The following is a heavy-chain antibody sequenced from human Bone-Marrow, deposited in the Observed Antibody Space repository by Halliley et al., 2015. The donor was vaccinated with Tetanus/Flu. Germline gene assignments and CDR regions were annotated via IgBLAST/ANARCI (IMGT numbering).Heavy chain of an antibody. CDR3: ATSDYVAMGTYYFYGMDV. D-gene: IGHD6-19*01. J-gene: IGHJ6*02. V-gene: IGHV4-30-2*06. CDR2: IFHSGTT. Sequence: SPGKGLEWFGYIFHSGTTYYTPPLKSRVTLSVDRPKNQFSLKLKSVTAADTAVYYCATSDYVAMGTYYFYGMDVWGQGP.